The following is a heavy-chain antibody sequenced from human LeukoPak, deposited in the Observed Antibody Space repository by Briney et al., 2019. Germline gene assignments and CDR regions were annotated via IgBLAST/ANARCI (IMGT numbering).Heavy chain of an antibody. J-gene: IGHJ4*02. V-gene: IGHV4-59*11. Sequence: SETLSLTCTVSGGSISSHYWSWIRQPPGKGLEWIGYIYYSGSTNYNPSLKSRVTISVDTSKNQFSLKLSSVTAADTAVYYCARRKVSRYTYYYDSSGYYRGPFDYWGQGTLVTVSS. CDR3: ARRKVSRYTYYYDSSGYYRGPFDY. CDR1: GGSISSHY. CDR2: IYYSGST. D-gene: IGHD3-22*01.